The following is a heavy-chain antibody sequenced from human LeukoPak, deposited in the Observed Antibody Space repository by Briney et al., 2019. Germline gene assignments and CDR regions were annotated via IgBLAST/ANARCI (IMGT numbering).Heavy chain of an antibody. CDR1: GYTLTELS. CDR3: ATKYSSGHYYYYYYMDV. V-gene: IGHV1-24*01. CDR2: FDPEDGET. Sequence: ASVKVSCKVSGYTLTELSMHWVRQAPGKGLEWMGGFDPEDGETIYAQKFLGRVTMTEDTSTDTAYMELSSLGSEDTAVYYCATKYSSGHYYYYYYMDVWGKGTTVTVSS. J-gene: IGHJ6*03. D-gene: IGHD6-19*01.